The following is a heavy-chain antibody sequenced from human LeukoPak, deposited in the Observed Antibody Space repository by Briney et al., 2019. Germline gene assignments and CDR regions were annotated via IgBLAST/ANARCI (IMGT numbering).Heavy chain of an antibody. CDR1: GGSFSSNA. J-gene: IGHJ4*02. D-gene: IGHD5-18*01. V-gene: IGHV1-69*13. CDR2: LIPVFDTG. CDR3: TRDLGYGNGGNY. Sequence: ASVKVSCKASGGSFSSNAISWVRQAPGQGLEWMGALIPVFDTGTYSQKFQDRLMITADQSTSTVYMELSSLTSEDTAVYYCTRDLGYGNGGNYWGQGTLVTVSS.